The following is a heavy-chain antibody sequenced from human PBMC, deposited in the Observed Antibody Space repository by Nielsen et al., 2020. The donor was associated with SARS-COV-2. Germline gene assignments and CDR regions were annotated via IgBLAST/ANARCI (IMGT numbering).Heavy chain of an antibody. J-gene: IGHJ2*01. V-gene: IGHV4-61*01. D-gene: IGHD1-26*01. CDR3: ARDSGSYYEYYGYFDL. Sequence: SETLSLTCTVSGGSISSSSYYWSWIRQPPGKGLEWIGYIYYSGSTNYNPSLKSRVTISVDTSKNQFSLKLSSVTAADTAVYYCARDSGSYYEYYGYFDLWGRGTLVTVSS. CDR2: IYYSGST. CDR1: GGSISSSSYY.